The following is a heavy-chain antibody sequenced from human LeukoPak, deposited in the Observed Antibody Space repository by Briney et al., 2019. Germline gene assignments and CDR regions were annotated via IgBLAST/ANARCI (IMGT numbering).Heavy chain of an antibody. Sequence: SETLSLTCTVSGGSISSYYWSWIRQPPGKGLKWIGYIYYGGSTNYNPSLKSRVTISVDTSKNQFSLKLSSVTAADTAVYYCASGAYCGGDCYSNYDYWGQGTLVTVSS. CDR3: ASGAYCGGDCYSNYDY. J-gene: IGHJ4*02. CDR1: GGSISSYY. V-gene: IGHV4-59*01. CDR2: IYYGGST. D-gene: IGHD2-21*02.